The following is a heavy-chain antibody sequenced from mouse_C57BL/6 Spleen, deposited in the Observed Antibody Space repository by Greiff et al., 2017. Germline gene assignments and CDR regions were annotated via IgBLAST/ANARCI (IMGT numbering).Heavy chain of an antibody. Sequence: QVQLKESGAELARPGASVKLSCKASGYTFTSYGISWVKQRTGQGLEWIGEIYPRSGNTYYNEKFKGKATLTADKSSSTAYMELRSLTYEDSAVYFCALYGSSFFDYWGQGTTLTVSS. D-gene: IGHD1-1*01. CDR1: GYTFTSYG. CDR2: IYPRSGNT. J-gene: IGHJ2*01. CDR3: ALYGSSFFDY. V-gene: IGHV1-81*01.